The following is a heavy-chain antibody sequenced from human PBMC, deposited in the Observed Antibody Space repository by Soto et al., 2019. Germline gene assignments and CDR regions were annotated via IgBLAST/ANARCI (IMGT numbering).Heavy chain of an antibody. V-gene: IGHV4-39*01. Sequence: QLQLQESGPGLVKPSETLSLTCTVSGGSISSSSYYWGWIRQPPGKGLEWIGSIYYSGSTYYNPSLKSRVTISVDTSKNQFPLKLSSVTAADTAVYYCARHTFWDCSSTSCYYDYGMDVWGQGTTVTVSS. J-gene: IGHJ6*02. CDR2: IYYSGST. CDR1: GGSISSSSYY. CDR3: ARHTFWDCSSTSCYYDYGMDV. D-gene: IGHD2-2*01.